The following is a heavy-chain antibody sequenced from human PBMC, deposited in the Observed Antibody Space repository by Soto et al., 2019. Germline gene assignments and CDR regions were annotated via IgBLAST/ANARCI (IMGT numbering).Heavy chain of an antibody. CDR1: GFTFSSYW. V-gene: IGHV3-7*05. CDR3: ARDKVPAAIADYYHGMDV. CDR2: IKQDGSEK. J-gene: IGHJ6*02. D-gene: IGHD2-2*02. Sequence: EVQLVESGGGLVQPGGSLRLSCAASGFTFSSYWMSWVRQAPGKGLEWVANIKQDGSEKYYVDSVKGRFTISRDNAKNSLYLPMNTLKAEDTAVYYCARDKVPAAIADYYHGMDVWGQGTTVPVSS.